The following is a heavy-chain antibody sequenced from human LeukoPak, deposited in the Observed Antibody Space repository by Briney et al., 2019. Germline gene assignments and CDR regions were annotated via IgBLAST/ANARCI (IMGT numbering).Heavy chain of an antibody. J-gene: IGHJ4*02. V-gene: IGHV1-3*02. Sequence: ASVKISCNTSGYIFTSYAIHWVRQAPGQRLEWMGWSNAGHGNTKYSEDFQGRVTLTRDTSATTAYMELTGLRSEDTAVYYCARGDSSGYSAFDYWGQGTLVTVSS. CDR3: ARGDSSGYSAFDY. CDR2: SNAGHGNT. D-gene: IGHD3-22*01. CDR1: GYIFTSYA.